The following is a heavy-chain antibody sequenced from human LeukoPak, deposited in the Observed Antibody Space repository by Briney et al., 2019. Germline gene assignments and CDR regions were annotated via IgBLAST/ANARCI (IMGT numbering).Heavy chain of an antibody. CDR1: GGSINNGDYY. J-gene: IGHJ1*01. CDR3: AISIPAALGFQY. D-gene: IGHD6-13*01. V-gene: IGHV4-30-4*01. Sequence: PSETLSLTCTVSGGSINNGDYYWSWIRQPPGKGLEWSGYIYYSGSTYYNPSLKSRVTMSVDTSNKQFSLKLSSVPAADTAIYYCAISIPAALGFQYWGQGTLVTVSS. CDR2: IYYSGST.